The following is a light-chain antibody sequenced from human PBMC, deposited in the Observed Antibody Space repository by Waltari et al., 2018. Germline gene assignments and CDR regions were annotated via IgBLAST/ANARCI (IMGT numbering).Light chain of an antibody. CDR3: QLYKSYVMYT. J-gene: IGKJ2*01. CDR2: RES. CDR1: QGISTW. Sequence: DIQMSQSPSTLSASVGDRVTITCRASQGISTWLAWVQQKPGKAPKLLISRESTLESGVPSRFAGSGSWTEFTLTISSLQPDDFGTYYCQLYKSYVMYTFGQGTKLDIK. V-gene: IGKV1-5*03.